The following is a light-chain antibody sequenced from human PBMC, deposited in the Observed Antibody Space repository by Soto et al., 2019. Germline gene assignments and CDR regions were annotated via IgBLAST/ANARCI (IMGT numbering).Light chain of an antibody. CDR3: ISHSGSSNV. CDR2: EVN. J-gene: IGLJ1*01. CDR1: SSDVGASDY. Sequence: QSVLTQPPSASGSPGQSVAISCTGTSSDVGASDYVSWYQQHSGNAPKLLLYEVNKRPSGVPDRFSGSKSGNTASLTVSALQADDEADYYCISHSGSSNVLGTGTKLTVL. V-gene: IGLV2-8*01.